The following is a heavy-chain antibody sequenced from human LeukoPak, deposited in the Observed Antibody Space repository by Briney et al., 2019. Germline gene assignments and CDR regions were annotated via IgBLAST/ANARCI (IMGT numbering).Heavy chain of an antibody. CDR1: GGSISSSSYY. V-gene: IGHV4-39*07. CDR3: ARGPYRGSSGWSGVRWFDP. D-gene: IGHD6-19*01. Sequence: SETLSLTCTVSGGSISSSSYYWGWIRQPPGKGLEWIGSIYYSGSTYYNPSLKSRVTISVDTSKNQFSLKLSSVTAADTAVYYCARGPYRGSSGWSGVRWFDPWGQGTLVTVSS. CDR2: IYYSGST. J-gene: IGHJ5*02.